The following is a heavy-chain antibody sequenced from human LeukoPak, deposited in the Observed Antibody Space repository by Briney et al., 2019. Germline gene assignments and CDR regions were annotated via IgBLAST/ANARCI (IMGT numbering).Heavy chain of an antibody. CDR3: ARGRNYYDSSGYYYALDAFDI. J-gene: IGHJ3*02. CDR1: GYTFIGYA. V-gene: IGHV1-3*01. CDR2: INAGNGNT. Sequence: GASVKVSCKASGYTFIGYAIHWVRQAPGQRLEWMGWINAGNGNTKYSQKFQGRVTITRDTSASTAYMELSSLRSEDTAVYYCARGRNYYDSSGYYYALDAFDIWGQGTMVTVSS. D-gene: IGHD3-22*01.